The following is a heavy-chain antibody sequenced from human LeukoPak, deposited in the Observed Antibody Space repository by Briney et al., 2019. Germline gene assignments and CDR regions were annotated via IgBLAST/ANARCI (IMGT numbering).Heavy chain of an antibody. J-gene: IGHJ6*02. CDR3: AREGTSYYGTATNGNYYYGMDV. V-gene: IGHV3-21*01. D-gene: IGHD1-26*01. CDR1: GFTFSSYG. Sequence: GGSLRLSCAASGFTFSSYGMNWVRQAPGKGLEWVSSISSSSSYIYYADSVKGRFTISRDNAKNSLYLQMNSLRAEDTAVYYCAREGTSYYGTATNGNYYYGMDVWGQGTTVTVSS. CDR2: ISSSSSYI.